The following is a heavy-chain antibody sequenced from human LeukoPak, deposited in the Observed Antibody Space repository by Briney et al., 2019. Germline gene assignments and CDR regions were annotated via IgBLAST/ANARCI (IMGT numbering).Heavy chain of an antibody. J-gene: IGHJ4*02. V-gene: IGHV4-38-2*01. CDR1: GYSISSGYY. CDR3: AGGPTFDY. CDR2: IYHSGRT. Sequence: SETLSLTCAVSGYSISSGYYWGWIRQPPGTGLEWIGYIYHSGRTYYNPSLKTRHNISGDPSKHQFSLKLSPVTPAHTAVYFCAGGPTFDYWGQGTLVTVSS.